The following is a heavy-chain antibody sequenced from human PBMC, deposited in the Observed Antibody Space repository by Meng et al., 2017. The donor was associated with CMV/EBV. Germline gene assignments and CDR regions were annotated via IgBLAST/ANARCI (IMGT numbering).Heavy chain of an antibody. D-gene: IGHD3-16*01. CDR1: KFTCSNYY. V-gene: IGHV3-74*01. CDR2: VNPDGSNT. CDR3: TCFTGGMGSPQ. Sequence: LSCAASKFTCSNYYIHWVRQAPGKGLVWVSRVNPDGSNTNYADSVKGRFTISRDNAKNTVYLQMNSLRAEDTAVYYCTCFTGGMGSPQWGQGTLVTVSS. J-gene: IGHJ4*02.